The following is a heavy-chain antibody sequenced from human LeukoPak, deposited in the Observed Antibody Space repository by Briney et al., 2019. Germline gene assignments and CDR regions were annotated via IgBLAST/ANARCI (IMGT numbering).Heavy chain of an antibody. CDR1: GGSISNYY. CDR3: ATVASGWYPDY. CDR2: IYYTGST. D-gene: IGHD6-19*01. Sequence: SETLSLTCTVSGGSISNYYWNWIRQPPGKGLEWIGYIYYTGSTNYNPSLKSRVTMSVDTSKNQFSLKLNSVTAADTAVYYCATVASGWYPDYWGQGALVTVSS. J-gene: IGHJ4*02. V-gene: IGHV4-59*01.